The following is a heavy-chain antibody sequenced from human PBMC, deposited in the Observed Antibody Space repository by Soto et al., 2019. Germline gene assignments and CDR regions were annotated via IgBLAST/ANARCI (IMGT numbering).Heavy chain of an antibody. J-gene: IGHJ6*02. V-gene: IGHV4-31*03. CDR2: IYYSGST. D-gene: IGHD6-6*01. CDR1: GGSISSGGYY. CDR3: ARDHRKQLVPYYYYYGMDV. Sequence: TSETLSLTCTVSGGSISSGGYYWSWIRQHPGKGLEWIGYIYYSGSTYYNPSLKSRVTISVDTSKNQFSLKLSSVTAADTAVYYCARDHRKQLVPYYYYYGMDVWGQGTTVTVSS.